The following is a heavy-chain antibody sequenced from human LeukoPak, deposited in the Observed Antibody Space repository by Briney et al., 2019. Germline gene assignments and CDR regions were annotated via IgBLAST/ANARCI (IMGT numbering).Heavy chain of an antibody. D-gene: IGHD3-22*01. J-gene: IGHJ4*02. CDR1: GYTFTGYY. V-gene: IGHV1-2*02. CDR3: ASTMIGEGYFDY. Sequence: ASVKVSCKTSGYTFTGYYIQWVRQAPGQGLEWMGYINPTSGGTNYAQEFQGRVTMTRDTSISTAYMELSRLTSDDTAVYYCASTMIGEGYFDYWGQGTLVTVSS. CDR2: INPTSGGT.